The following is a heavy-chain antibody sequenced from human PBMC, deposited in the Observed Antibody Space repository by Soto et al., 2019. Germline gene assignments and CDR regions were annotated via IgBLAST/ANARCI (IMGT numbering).Heavy chain of an antibody. J-gene: IGHJ4*01. CDR2: IYSGGST. D-gene: IGHD3-10*01. Sequence: GGSLRLSCAASGFTVSSNYMSWVRQAPGKGLEWVSVIYSGGSTYYADSVKGRFTISRDNSKNTLYLQMNSLRAEDTAVYYCARDGSDYGSGSYDYWGQEPWSPSPQ. CDR3: ARDGSDYGSGSYDY. V-gene: IGHV3-53*01. CDR1: GFTVSSNY.